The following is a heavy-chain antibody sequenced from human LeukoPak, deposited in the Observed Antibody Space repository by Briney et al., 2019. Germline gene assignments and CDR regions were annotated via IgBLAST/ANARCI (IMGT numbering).Heavy chain of an antibody. CDR2: IYYSGST. CDR3: ARGIKGDSRH. CDR1: GGSISSSSYY. D-gene: IGHD3-22*01. J-gene: IGHJ4*02. Sequence: SETLSLTCTVSGGSISSSSYYWGWIRQPPGKGLEWIGSIYYSGSTYYNPSPKSRVTISVDTSKNQFSLKLSSVTAADTAVYYCARGIKGDSRHWGQGTLVTVSS. V-gene: IGHV4-39*07.